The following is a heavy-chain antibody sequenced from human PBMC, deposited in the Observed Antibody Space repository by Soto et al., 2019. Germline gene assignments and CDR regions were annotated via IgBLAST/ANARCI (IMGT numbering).Heavy chain of an antibody. Sequence: PGGSLRLSCAASGFTFSSYSMNWVRQAPGKGLEWVSSISSSSSYIYYADSVKGRFTISRDNAKNSLYLQMNSLRAEDTAVHYCARVVGIVVESGDAFDIWGQGTMVTVSS. J-gene: IGHJ3*02. V-gene: IGHV3-21*01. D-gene: IGHD3-22*01. CDR2: ISSSSSYI. CDR1: GFTFSSYS. CDR3: ARVVGIVVESGDAFDI.